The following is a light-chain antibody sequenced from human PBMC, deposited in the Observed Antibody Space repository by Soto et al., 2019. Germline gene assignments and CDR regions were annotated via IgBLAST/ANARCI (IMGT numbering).Light chain of an antibody. J-gene: IGKJ1*01. CDR1: QSVSNNY. Sequence: EIVLTQSPGTLSLSPVERATISCRASQSVSNNYLAWYQQKPTEAPRLLIYGASNRATGISDRCSCSGSGTDFTLTISRLEPEDFAVYYCQQYGSSGTFGQGTKVDIK. V-gene: IGKV3-20*01. CDR3: QQYGSSGT. CDR2: GAS.